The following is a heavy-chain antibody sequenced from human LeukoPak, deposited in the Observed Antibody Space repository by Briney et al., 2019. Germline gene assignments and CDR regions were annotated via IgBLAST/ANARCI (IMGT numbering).Heavy chain of an antibody. Sequence: GGSLRLSCAASGFTFSSYSMNWVRQAPGKGLEWVSSISSSSSYIYYADSVKGQFTISRDNAKNSLYLQMNSLKAEDTAVYYCARVDSYGSGGFDYWGQGTLVTVSS. CDR2: ISSSSSYI. J-gene: IGHJ4*02. V-gene: IGHV3-21*01. D-gene: IGHD3-10*01. CDR3: ARVDSYGSGGFDY. CDR1: GFTFSSYS.